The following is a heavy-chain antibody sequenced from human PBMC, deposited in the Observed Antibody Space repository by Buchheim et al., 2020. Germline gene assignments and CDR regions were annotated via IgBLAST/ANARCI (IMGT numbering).Heavy chain of an antibody. CDR3: ARDLGWRAAADSVYYYYGMDV. CDR2: IKQDGSEK. D-gene: IGHD6-13*01. CDR1: GFILSSYW. J-gene: IGHJ6*02. Sequence: EVQLVESGGGLVQPGGSLRLSCAASGFILSSYWMSWVRQGPGKGLEWVANIKQDGSEKYYVDSVKGRFTISRDNAKNSLYLQMNSLRAEDTAVYYCARDLGWRAAADSVYYYYGMDVWGQGTT. V-gene: IGHV3-7*03.